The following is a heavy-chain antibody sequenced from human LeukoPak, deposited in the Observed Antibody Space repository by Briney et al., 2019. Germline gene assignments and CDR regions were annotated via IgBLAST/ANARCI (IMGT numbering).Heavy chain of an antibody. Sequence: WASVKVSCKASGYTFTSYDINWVRQATGQGLEWMGWMNPNSGNTGYAQKFQGRVTIIRNTSISTAYMELSSLRSEDTAVYYCARGAPDFWSVYYMDVWGKGTTVTVS. CDR2: MNPNSGNT. V-gene: IGHV1-8*03. J-gene: IGHJ6*03. CDR1: GYTFTSYD. D-gene: IGHD3-3*01. CDR3: ARGAPDFWSVYYMDV.